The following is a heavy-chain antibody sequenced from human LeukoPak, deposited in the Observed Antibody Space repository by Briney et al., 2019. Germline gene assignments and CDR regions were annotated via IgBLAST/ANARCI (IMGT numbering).Heavy chain of an antibody. CDR3: ARAAPIFTGYHFDY. D-gene: IGHD3-9*01. V-gene: IGHV4-30-2*01. CDR1: GGSISSGGYS. Sequence: SETLSLTCAVSGGSISSGGYSWSWIRQPPGKGLDWLGYIYHSGSTYFNPSLKSPVTISVDRSKNQFSLKLSSATAADTAVYSCARAAPIFTGYHFDYWGQGTLVTVSS. CDR2: IYHSGST. J-gene: IGHJ4*02.